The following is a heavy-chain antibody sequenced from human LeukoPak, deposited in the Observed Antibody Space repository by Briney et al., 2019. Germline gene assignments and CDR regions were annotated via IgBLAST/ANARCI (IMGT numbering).Heavy chain of an antibody. D-gene: IGHD1-26*01. V-gene: IGHV3-7*01. Sequence: PGGSLRLSCAASGFTFSSYWMSWVRQAPGKGLEWVANIKQDGSEKYYVDSVKGRFTISRDNAKNSLYLQMSSLRAEDTAVYYCARDYSGSPGTFDYWGQGTLVTVSS. CDR3: ARDYSGSPGTFDY. CDR1: GFTFSSYW. J-gene: IGHJ4*02. CDR2: IKQDGSEK.